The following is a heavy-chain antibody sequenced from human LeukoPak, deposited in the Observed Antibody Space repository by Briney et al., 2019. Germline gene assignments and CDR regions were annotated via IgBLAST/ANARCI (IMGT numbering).Heavy chain of an antibody. CDR2: VSGSAGLT. V-gene: IGHV3-23*01. CDR1: GFTFSSYA. J-gene: IGHJ4*02. CDR3: ARPRAGYYFDY. Sequence: GGSLRLSCAASGFTFSSYAMSWVRQAPGEGLEWVSAVSGSAGLTYYADSVKGRFTISRDNSKSTLYLQMNSLRAEDTAVYYCARPRAGYYFDYWGQGTLVTVSS.